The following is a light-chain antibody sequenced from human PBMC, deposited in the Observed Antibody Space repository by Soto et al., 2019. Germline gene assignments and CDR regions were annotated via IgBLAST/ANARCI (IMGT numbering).Light chain of an antibody. V-gene: IGKV3-20*01. Sequence: EIVLTQSPGTLSLSPGERATLSCRASQSVSSSYLAWYQQKPGQAPRLLIYGASSRATGIPDRFSGSGSGTDFILTISRLEPEDFAVYYCQQYGSSPTYTFGQGTKPEIK. CDR2: GAS. CDR3: QQYGSSPTYT. J-gene: IGKJ2*01. CDR1: QSVSSSY.